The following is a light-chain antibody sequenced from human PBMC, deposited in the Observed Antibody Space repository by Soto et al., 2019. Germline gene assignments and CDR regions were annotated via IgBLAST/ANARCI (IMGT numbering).Light chain of an antibody. Sequence: QSALTQPRSVSGSPGQSVTMSCTGTGSDVGGSKFVSWYQQHPGKVPKLMIYDVNKRPSGVPDRFSGPKSGNTASLTISGLLAEDEADYYCCSHAGTYYVFGTGTKLTVL. J-gene: IGLJ1*01. CDR1: GSDVGGSKF. V-gene: IGLV2-11*01. CDR2: DVN. CDR3: CSHAGTYYV.